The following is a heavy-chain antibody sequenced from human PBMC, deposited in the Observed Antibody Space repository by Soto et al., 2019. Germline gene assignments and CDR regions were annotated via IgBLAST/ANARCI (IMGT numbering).Heavy chain of an antibody. J-gene: IGHJ4*02. Sequence: EVQLMESGGGLVKPGGSLRLSCAASGFSFGASWMAWVRPAPGKGLEWVDDIKQDGSEQHYVDSVKGRVTISRDNAKNSLYLQMNSLRAEDTAVYYCARDPYYGASDYWGLGTLVTVSS. CDR1: GFSFGASW. CDR3: ARDPYYGASDY. CDR2: IKQDGSEQ. D-gene: IGHD3-10*01. V-gene: IGHV3-7*01.